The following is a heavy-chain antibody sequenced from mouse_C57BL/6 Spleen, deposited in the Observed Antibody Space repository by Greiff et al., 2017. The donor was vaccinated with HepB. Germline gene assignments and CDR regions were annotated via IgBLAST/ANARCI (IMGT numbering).Heavy chain of an antibody. J-gene: IGHJ2*01. CDR3: AKRTGTGDYFDY. V-gene: IGHV2-9*01. D-gene: IGHD4-1*01. CDR1: GFSLTSSG. Sequence: VQLQESGPGLVAPSQSLSITCTVSGFSLTSSGVDWVRQPPGKGLEWLGVIWGGGSTNYNSAPMSRLSLSKDNAKSQVFLKMNSLQTDDTAMYYCAKRTGTGDYFDYWGQGTTLTVSS. CDR2: IWGGGST.